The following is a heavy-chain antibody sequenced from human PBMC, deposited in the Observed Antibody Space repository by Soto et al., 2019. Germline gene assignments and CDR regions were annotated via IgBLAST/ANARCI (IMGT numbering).Heavy chain of an antibody. CDR2: INPSGGST. V-gene: IGHV1-46*01. Sequence: ASVKVSCKASGYTFTSYYMHWVRQAPGQGLEWMGIINPSGGSTSYAQKFQGWVTMTRDTSISTAYMELSRLRSDDTAVYYCARDLRLRFLQWLSTSGYYYYGMDVWGQGTTVTVSS. D-gene: IGHD3-3*01. CDR3: ARDLRLRFLQWLSTSGYYYYGMDV. J-gene: IGHJ6*02. CDR1: GYTFTSYY.